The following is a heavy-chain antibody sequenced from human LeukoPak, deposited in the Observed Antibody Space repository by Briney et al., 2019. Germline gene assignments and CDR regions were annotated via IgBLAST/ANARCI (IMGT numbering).Heavy chain of an antibody. Sequence: GGSLRLSCAASGFTFSSYWMHRVRQAPGKGLVWVSRINSGGRTTGYAGSVKGRFTISRDNAKKMLYLQMNSLRAEDTAVYYCVRDRPSNYYDSSVDAFDIWGRGTMVTVSS. CDR2: INSGGRTT. CDR3: VRDRPSNYYDSSVDAFDI. D-gene: IGHD3-22*01. V-gene: IGHV3-74*01. CDR1: GFTFSSYW. J-gene: IGHJ3*02.